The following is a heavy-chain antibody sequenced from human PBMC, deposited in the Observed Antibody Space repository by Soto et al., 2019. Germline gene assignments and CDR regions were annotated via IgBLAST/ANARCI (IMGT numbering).Heavy chain of an antibody. CDR2: IIPIFGTA. Sequence: QVQLVQSGAEVKKPGSSVKVSCKASGGTFSSYAISWVRQAPGQGLEWMGGIIPIFGTANYAQKFQSRVTITADQSTSAAYMELSSLGSEDAAVYYCAEDNSLVYCSGGSCRNWFDPWGQGTLVTVSS. D-gene: IGHD2-15*01. J-gene: IGHJ5*02. V-gene: IGHV1-69*12. CDR3: AEDNSLVYCSGGSCRNWFDP. CDR1: GGTFSSYA.